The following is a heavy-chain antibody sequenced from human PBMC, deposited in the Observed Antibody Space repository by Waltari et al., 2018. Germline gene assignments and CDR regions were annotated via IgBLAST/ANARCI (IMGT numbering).Heavy chain of an antibody. Sequence: QVQLQESGPGLVKPSETLSLTCTGSGGSISSYYWSWIRQPPGKGLEWIWYIYYSGSTNYNPSLTSRVTISVDTSKNQFSLKLSSVTAADTAVYYCAGGSYREYFQHWGQGTLVTVSS. D-gene: IGHD1-26*01. J-gene: IGHJ1*01. CDR3: AGGSYREYFQH. V-gene: IGHV4-59*01. CDR2: IYYSGST. CDR1: GGSISSYY.